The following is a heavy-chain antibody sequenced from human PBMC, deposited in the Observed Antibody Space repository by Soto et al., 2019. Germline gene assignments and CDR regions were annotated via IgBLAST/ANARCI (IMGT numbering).Heavy chain of an antibody. CDR1: GFTFSSYA. CDR3: AKDGRRWDLTADY. Sequence: EVQLLESGGGLVQPGGSLRLSCAASGFTFSSYAMSWVRQAPGKGLEWVSAISGGGGSTYYADSVKGRFTISRDNSKNTLYLEMNSLRAEDTAVYYCAKDGRRWDLTADYWGQGALVTVSS. J-gene: IGHJ4*02. V-gene: IGHV3-23*01. D-gene: IGHD1-26*01. CDR2: ISGGGGST.